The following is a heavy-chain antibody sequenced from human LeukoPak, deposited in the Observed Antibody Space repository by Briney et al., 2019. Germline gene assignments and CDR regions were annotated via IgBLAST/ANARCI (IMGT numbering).Heavy chain of an antibody. V-gene: IGHV3-30*18. CDR2: ISYDGSNK. CDR3: AKDFRSGRNPYYYGMDV. D-gene: IGHD2-15*01. CDR1: GFTFSSYG. Sequence: GGSLRLSCAASGFTFSSYGMHWVRQAPGKGLEWVAVISYDGSNKYYADSVKGRFTISRDNSKNTLYLQMNSLRAEDTAVYYCAKDFRSGRNPYYYGMDVWGQGTTVTVSS. J-gene: IGHJ6*02.